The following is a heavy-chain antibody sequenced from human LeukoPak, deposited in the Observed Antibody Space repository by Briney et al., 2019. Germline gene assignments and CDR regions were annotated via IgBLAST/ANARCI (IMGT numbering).Heavy chain of an antibody. D-gene: IGHD3-10*01. CDR2: ISSSSSTI. CDR3: ARDGGATMVRGVATYDS. J-gene: IGHJ4*02. V-gene: IGHV3-48*01. Sequence: PGGSLRLSCAASGFTFSSYSMNWVRQAPGKGLEWVSYISSSSSTIYYADSVKGRFTISRDNAKSSLFLQMNSLRAEDTAVYYCARDGGATMVRGVATYDSWGQGTLVTVSS. CDR1: GFTFSSYS.